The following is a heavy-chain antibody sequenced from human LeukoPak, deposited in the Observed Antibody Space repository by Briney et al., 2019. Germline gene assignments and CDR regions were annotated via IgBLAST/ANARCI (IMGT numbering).Heavy chain of an antibody. CDR3: ARGYDVGDYVPYTY. CDR1: GGTLSSVT. V-gene: IGHV1-69*16. Sequence: SVKVSCKVSGGTLSSVTITWVRKAPGQGLEWVGGIIPILGSTNYAQKFQGRVTNTADDSTSTAYMEVTSLTSDDTAVYYCARGYDVGDYVPYTYWGQGTLVIVSS. J-gene: IGHJ4*02. CDR2: IIPILGST. D-gene: IGHD4-17*01.